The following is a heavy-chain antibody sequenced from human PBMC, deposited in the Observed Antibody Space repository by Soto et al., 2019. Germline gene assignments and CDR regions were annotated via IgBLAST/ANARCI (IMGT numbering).Heavy chain of an antibody. CDR3: AREGPPDIAWFDP. CDR1: GGTFIIYT. V-gene: IGHV1-69*01. D-gene: IGHD2-15*01. CDR2: GSA. J-gene: IGHJ5*02. Sequence: QVKLVQSGAEVKKPGSSVKVSCKASGGTFIIYTISWVRQAPGQGLEWMGGSANAAQKFQGRLTVTADESTSTVYLELSSLTSEATAVYYCAREGPPDIAWFDPWGQGTLVSVSS.